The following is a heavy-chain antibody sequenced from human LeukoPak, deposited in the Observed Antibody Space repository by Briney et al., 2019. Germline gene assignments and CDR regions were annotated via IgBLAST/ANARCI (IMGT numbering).Heavy chain of an antibody. J-gene: IGHJ6*02. CDR1: GGTFSSYG. CDR2: IIPILAMT. Sequence: SVKVSCKASGGTFSSYGVSWVRQAPGQGLEWMGRIIPILAMTNYAQNFQGRVTITADKSTGTAYMELSSLRSEDTAVYYCARTNYYDSSGYQGAGTYYYGMDVWGQGTTVTVSS. CDR3: ARTNYYDSSGYQGAGTYYYGMDV. D-gene: IGHD3-22*01. V-gene: IGHV1-69*04.